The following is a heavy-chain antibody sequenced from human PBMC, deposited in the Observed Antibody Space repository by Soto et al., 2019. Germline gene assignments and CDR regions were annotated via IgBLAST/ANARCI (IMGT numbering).Heavy chain of an antibody. CDR3: ARGPPFGY. Sequence: SENLSLTCAVSGGSISRGGYSWSWIRQPPGKGLEWIGYIYHSGSTYYNPSLKSRVTISVDRSKNQFSLKLSSVTAADTAVYYCARGPPFGYWGQGTLVTVSS. CDR2: IYHSGST. CDR1: GGSISRGGYS. V-gene: IGHV4-30-2*01. D-gene: IGHD3-10*01. J-gene: IGHJ4*02.